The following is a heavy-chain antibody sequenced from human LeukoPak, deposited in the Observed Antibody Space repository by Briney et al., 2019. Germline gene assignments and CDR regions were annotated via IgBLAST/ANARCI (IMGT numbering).Heavy chain of an antibody. CDR3: AVWGTNTGEGYYFDY. CDR1: GFTFDDYT. CDR2: ISWGGGST. D-gene: IGHD3-16*01. J-gene: IGHJ4*02. Sequence: PGGSLRLSCAASGFTFDDYTMHWVRQAPGKGLEWVSLISWGGGSTYYADSVKGRFTISRDNSKNSLYLQMNSLRTEDTALYYCAVWGTNTGEGYYFDYWGQGTLVTVSS. V-gene: IGHV3-43*01.